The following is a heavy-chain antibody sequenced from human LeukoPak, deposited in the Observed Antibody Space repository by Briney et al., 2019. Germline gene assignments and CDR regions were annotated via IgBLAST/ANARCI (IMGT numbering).Heavy chain of an antibody. CDR3: ARGPYSYDSSGAFDI. CDR1: GGSISSYH. CDR2: ISSSGST. V-gene: IGHV4-4*07. J-gene: IGHJ3*02. Sequence: SETLSLTCSVSGGSISSYHRNWIRQAAGKGLEWIGRISSSGSTNYNPSLKSRVTISVDTSKNQFSLKLSSVTAADTAVYFCARGPYSYDSSGAFDIWGQGTMVTVSS. D-gene: IGHD3-22*01.